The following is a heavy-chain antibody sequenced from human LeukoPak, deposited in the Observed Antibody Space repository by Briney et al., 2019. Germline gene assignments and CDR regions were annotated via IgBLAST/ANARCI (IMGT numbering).Heavy chain of an antibody. V-gene: IGHV3-23*01. CDR3: AKCSTMISSKYYFDY. J-gene: IGHJ4*02. D-gene: IGHD3-22*01. Sequence: GGSLRLSCAASGFTFSSYAMSWVRQAPGKGLEWVSAISGSGGSTYYADSVKGRFTISRDNSKNTLYLQRNSLRAEDTAVYYCAKCSTMISSKYYFDYWGQGTLVTVSS. CDR2: ISGSGGST. CDR1: GFTFSSYA.